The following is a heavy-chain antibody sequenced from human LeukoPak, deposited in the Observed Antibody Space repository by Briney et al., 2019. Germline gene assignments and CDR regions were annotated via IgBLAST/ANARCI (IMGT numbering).Heavy chain of an antibody. Sequence: GSSVNVSCKASGGTFSSYAISWVRQAPGQGLEWMGRIIPILGIANYAQKFQGSVTITADKSTSTAYMELSSLSSEDTAVYYCARESRDGYNPLPWGQGTLVTVSS. CDR2: IIPILGIA. V-gene: IGHV1-69*04. CDR3: ARESRDGYNPLP. D-gene: IGHD5-24*01. J-gene: IGHJ5*02. CDR1: GGTFSSYA.